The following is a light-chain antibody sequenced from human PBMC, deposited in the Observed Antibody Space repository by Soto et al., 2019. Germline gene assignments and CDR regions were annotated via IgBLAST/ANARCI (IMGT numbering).Light chain of an antibody. Sequence: EIVMTQSPATLSVPPGDRATLSCRASESVRSNLAWYQQKPGQAPRLLIHGASIRAADVPDRVSGSGSGTEFTLTISTLQSEDFAGYYCQQYYGWATMTFGQGTRLE. CDR2: GAS. CDR3: QQYYGWATMT. J-gene: IGKJ5*01. V-gene: IGKV3-15*01. CDR1: ESVRSN.